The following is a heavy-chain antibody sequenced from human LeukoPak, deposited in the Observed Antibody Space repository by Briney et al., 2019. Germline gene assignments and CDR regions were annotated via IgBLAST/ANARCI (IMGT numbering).Heavy chain of an antibody. CDR2: IIPIFGTA. V-gene: IGHV1-69*13. J-gene: IGHJ4*02. D-gene: IGHD5-18*01. CDR3: ARAGTAMSTLDY. CDR1: GGTFISYA. Sequence: SVKVSCXASGGTFISYAISWVRQAPGQGLEWMGGIIPIFGTANYAQKFQGRVTITADESTSTAYMELSSLRSEDTAVYYCARAGTAMSTLDYWGQGTLVTVSS.